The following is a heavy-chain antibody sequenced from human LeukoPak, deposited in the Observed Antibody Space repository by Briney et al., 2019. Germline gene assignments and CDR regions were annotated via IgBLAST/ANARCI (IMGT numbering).Heavy chain of an antibody. J-gene: IGHJ5*02. Sequence: GGPLRLSCAASGFTFSSYGMHWVRQAPGKGLEWVAFIRYDGSNKYYADSVKGRFTISRDNSKNTLYLQMNSLRAEDTAVYYCAKYSSGWYSSWFDPWGQGTLVTVSS. V-gene: IGHV3-30*02. D-gene: IGHD6-19*01. CDR3: AKYSSGWYSSWFDP. CDR1: GFTFSSYG. CDR2: IRYDGSNK.